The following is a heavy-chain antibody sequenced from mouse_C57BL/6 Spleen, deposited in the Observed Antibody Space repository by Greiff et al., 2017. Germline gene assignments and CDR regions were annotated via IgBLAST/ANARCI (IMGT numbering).Heavy chain of an antibody. V-gene: IGHV3-1*01. J-gene: IGHJ1*03. CDR2: ISYSGSP. Sequence: EVKLVESGPGMVKPSQSLSLTCTVTGYSITSGYDWHWIRHFPGNKLEWMGYISYSGSPNYNPSLKSRISITHDTSKNHFFLKLNSVTTEDTATYYCAREPDYGSSYGYFDVWGTGTTVTVSS. D-gene: IGHD1-1*01. CDR1: GYSITSGYD. CDR3: AREPDYGSSYGYFDV.